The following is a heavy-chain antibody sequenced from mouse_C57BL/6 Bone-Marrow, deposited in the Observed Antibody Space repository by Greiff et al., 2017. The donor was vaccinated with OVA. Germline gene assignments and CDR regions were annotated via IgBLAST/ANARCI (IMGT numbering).Heavy chain of an antibody. CDR1: GFTFSDYY. CDR2: ISNGGGST. CDR3: ARNARVYDYDSVDY. D-gene: IGHD2-4*01. Sequence: EVKLVESGGGLVQPGGSLKLSCAASGFTFSDYYMYWVRQTPEKRLEWVAYISNGGGSTYYPDTVKGRFTISRDNAKNTLYLQMSRLKSEDTAMYYCARNARVYDYDSVDYWGQGTTLTVSS. V-gene: IGHV5-12*01. J-gene: IGHJ2*01.